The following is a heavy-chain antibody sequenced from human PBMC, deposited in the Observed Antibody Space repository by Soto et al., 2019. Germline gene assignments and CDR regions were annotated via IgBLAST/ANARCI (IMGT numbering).Heavy chain of an antibody. Sequence: ASVKVSCKASGSTFTGYYMPCVRQAPGQGLEWMGWINPNSGGTNYAQKFQGRVTMTRDTSISTAYMELSRLRFDDTAVYYCARDYPPDYYDSSGYYFGGWFDLWGQGTLVTVSS. V-gene: IGHV1-2*02. J-gene: IGHJ5*02. CDR2: INPNSGGT. CDR3: ARDYPPDYYDSSGYYFGGWFDL. D-gene: IGHD3-22*01. CDR1: GSTFTGYY.